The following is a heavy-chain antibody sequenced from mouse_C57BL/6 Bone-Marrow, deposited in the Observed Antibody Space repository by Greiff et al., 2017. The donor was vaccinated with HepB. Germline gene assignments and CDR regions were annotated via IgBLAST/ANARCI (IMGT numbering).Heavy chain of an antibody. Sequence: QVQLQQPGAELVRPGSSVKLSCKASGYTFTSYWMHWVKRRPIQGLEWIGNIDPSDSETHYNQKFKDKATLTVDKSSSTAYMQLSSLTSEDSAVYYCARSDSNPSWFAYWGQGTLVTVSA. CDR3: ARSDSNPSWFAY. D-gene: IGHD2-5*01. J-gene: IGHJ3*01. V-gene: IGHV1-52*01. CDR2: IDPSDSET. CDR1: GYTFTSYW.